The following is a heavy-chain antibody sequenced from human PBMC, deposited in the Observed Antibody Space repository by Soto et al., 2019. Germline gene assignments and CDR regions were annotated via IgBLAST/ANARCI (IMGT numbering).Heavy chain of an antibody. J-gene: IGHJ6*02. CDR1: GDSISSSNW. CDR2: IYHSGST. CDR3: ARVLGDLAYCGGDCMGNYYGMDV. Sequence: SDTLSLTCAVSGDSISSSNWWSGVRHPPGKGLEWIGEIYHSGSTNYNPSLKSRVTISVDKSTNQFSLKLSSVTAADTAVYYCARVLGDLAYCGGDCMGNYYGMDVWGQGTTVT. V-gene: IGHV4-4*02. D-gene: IGHD2-21*02.